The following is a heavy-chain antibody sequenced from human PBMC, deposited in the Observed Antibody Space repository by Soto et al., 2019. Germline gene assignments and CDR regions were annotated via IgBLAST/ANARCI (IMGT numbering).Heavy chain of an antibody. CDR2: ISAYNGNS. Sequence: ASVKVSCKASGYTFTGYYMHWVRQAPGQGLEWMGWISAYNGNSNYAQKLQGRVTMTTDTSTSTAYMELRSLRSDDTAVYYCARGQGWDFDYWGQGTLVTVSS. D-gene: IGHD6-19*01. CDR3: ARGQGWDFDY. V-gene: IGHV1-18*04. CDR1: GYTFTGYY. J-gene: IGHJ4*02.